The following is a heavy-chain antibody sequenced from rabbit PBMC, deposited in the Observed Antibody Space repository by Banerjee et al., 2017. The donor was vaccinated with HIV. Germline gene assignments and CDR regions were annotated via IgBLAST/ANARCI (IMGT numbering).Heavy chain of an antibody. Sequence: QLEETGGGLVQPGGSLTLSCKASGFDFSSYYMSWVRQAPGKGLEWIGIIYASEGSADYASWVNGRFTISSDSAQNTVDLQMNSLTAADTATYFCARNDYGDYAYYFNLWGQGTLVTVS. CDR2: IYASEGSA. CDR3: ARNDYGDYAYYFNL. CDR1: GFDFSSYY. V-gene: IGHV1S7*01. J-gene: IGHJ4*01. D-gene: IGHD2-1*01.